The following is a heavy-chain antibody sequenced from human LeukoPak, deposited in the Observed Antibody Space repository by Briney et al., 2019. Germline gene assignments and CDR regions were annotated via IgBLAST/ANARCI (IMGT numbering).Heavy chain of an antibody. CDR3: AKDHYGKQLVFAAPPSFDY. V-gene: IGHV3-23*01. CDR1: GLRLSTYA. Sequence: PGGSLRLSCTASGLRLSTYAMSWVRQAPGKGLEWVSAISGSGGSTYYADSVKGRFTISRDNSKNTLYLQMNSLRAEDTAVYYCAKDHYGKQLVFAAPPSFDYWGQGTLVTVSS. CDR2: ISGSGGST. J-gene: IGHJ4*02. D-gene: IGHD6-6*01.